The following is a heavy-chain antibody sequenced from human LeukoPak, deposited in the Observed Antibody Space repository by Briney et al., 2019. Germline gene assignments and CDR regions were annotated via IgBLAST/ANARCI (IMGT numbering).Heavy chain of an antibody. J-gene: IGHJ5*02. D-gene: IGHD6-13*01. Sequence: PSETLSLTCAVYGGSFSGYYWSWIRQPAGKGLEWIGRIYTSGSTNYNPSLKSRVTMSVDTSKNQFSLKLSSVTAADTAVYYCARDLSLSSSWYLFFSNWFDPWGQGTLVTVSS. CDR3: ARDLSLSSSWYLFFSNWFDP. V-gene: IGHV4-4*07. CDR1: GGSFSGYY. CDR2: IYTSGST.